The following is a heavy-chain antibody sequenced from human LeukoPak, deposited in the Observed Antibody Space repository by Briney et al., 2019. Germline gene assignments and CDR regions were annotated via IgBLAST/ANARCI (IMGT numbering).Heavy chain of an antibody. CDR1: GFTFSSYA. V-gene: IGHV3-30*04. CDR2: ISYDGSNK. CDR3: AREGPGGYDPFFDY. D-gene: IGHD5-12*01. Sequence: GGSLRLSCAASGFTFSSYAMHWVRQAPGKGLEWVAVISYDGSNKYYADSVKGRFTISRDNSKNTLYLQMNSLRAEDTAVYYCAREGPGGYDPFFDYWGQGTLVTVSS. J-gene: IGHJ4*02.